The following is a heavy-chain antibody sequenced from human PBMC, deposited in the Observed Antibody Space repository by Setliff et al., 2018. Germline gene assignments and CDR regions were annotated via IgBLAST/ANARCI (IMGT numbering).Heavy chain of an antibody. CDR1: GGSISSYY. Sequence: PSETLSLTCTVSGGSISSYYWSWIRQPPGKGLEWIGYIYYSGSTNYNPSLKSRVTISVDTSKNQFSLKLSSVTAADTAVYYCARRPPSYYYGMDVWGQGTTVTVSS. V-gene: IGHV4-59*01. CDR3: ARRPPSYYYGMDV. J-gene: IGHJ6*02. CDR2: IYYSGST.